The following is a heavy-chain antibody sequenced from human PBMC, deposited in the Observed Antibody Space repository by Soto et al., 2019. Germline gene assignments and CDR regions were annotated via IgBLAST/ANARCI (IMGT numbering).Heavy chain of an antibody. CDR3: ARVLWSYYNQTEYSWFDP. CDR2: IYYSGST. V-gene: IGHV4-31*03. CDR1: GGSISSGGYY. D-gene: IGHD3-10*01. J-gene: IGHJ5*02. Sequence: PSETLSLTCTVSGGSISSGGYYWSWIRQHPGKGLEWIGYIYYSGSTYYDPSLKSRVTISVDTSKNQFSLKLSSVTAADTAVYYCARVLWSYYNQTEYSWFDPWGQGTLVTVSS.